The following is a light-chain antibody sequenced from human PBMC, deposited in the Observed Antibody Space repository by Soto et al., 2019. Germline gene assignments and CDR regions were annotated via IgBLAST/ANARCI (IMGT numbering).Light chain of an antibody. J-gene: IGLJ1*01. CDR2: DVS. CDR1: SSDVGGYNY. Sequence: QSALTQPASVSGSPGQSNTISCTGTSSDVGGYNYVSWYQQHPGKAPKFMIYDVSNRPSGVSNRFSGSKSGNTASLTISGLQAEDEADYYCSSYTTSNTRQIVFGTGTKLTVL. V-gene: IGLV2-14*01. CDR3: SSYTTSNTRQIV.